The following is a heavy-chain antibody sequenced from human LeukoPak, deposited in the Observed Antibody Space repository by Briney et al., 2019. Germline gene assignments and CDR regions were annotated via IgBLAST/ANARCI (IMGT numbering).Heavy chain of an antibody. CDR3: ASEFVAGIAVAGTSGAFDI. V-gene: IGHV4-31*03. J-gene: IGHJ3*02. D-gene: IGHD6-19*01. CDR1: GGSISSGGYY. Sequence: SQTLSLTCTVSGGSISSGGYYWSWIRQHPGKGLKWIGYIYYSGSTYYNPSLKSRVTISVDTSKNQFSLKLSSVTAADTAVYYCASEFVAGIAVAGTSGAFDIWGQGTMVTVSS. CDR2: IYYSGST.